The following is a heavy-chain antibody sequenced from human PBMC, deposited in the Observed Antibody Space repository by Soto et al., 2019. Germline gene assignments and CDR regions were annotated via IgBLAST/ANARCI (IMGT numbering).Heavy chain of an antibody. CDR3: ARTGYCSGGSCQGGWFDP. J-gene: IGHJ5*02. CDR2: IIPIFGTA. CDR1: GGTFSSYA. V-gene: IGHV1-69*01. D-gene: IGHD2-15*01. Sequence: QVQLVQSGAEVKKPGSSVKVSCKASGGTFSSYAISWVRQAPGQGLEWMGGIIPIFGTANYAQKFQGRVTITADESTSTAHMELSSLRSEDTAVYYCARTGYCSGGSCQGGWFDPWGQGTLVTVSS.